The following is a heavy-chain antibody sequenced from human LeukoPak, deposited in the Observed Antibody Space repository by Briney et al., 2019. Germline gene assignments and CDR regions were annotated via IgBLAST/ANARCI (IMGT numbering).Heavy chain of an antibody. J-gene: IGHJ3*02. Sequence: QPGGSLRLSCAASGFTFSSYAMSWVRQAPGKGLEWGSAISGSGGSTYYEDSVKGRFTISRDNSKTTLYLQMNSLRAEDTAVYYCAKGADIVVVPAAPAAFDIWGQGTMVTVSS. D-gene: IGHD2-2*01. CDR1: GFTFSSYA. CDR3: AKGADIVVVPAAPAAFDI. CDR2: ISGSGGST. V-gene: IGHV3-23*01.